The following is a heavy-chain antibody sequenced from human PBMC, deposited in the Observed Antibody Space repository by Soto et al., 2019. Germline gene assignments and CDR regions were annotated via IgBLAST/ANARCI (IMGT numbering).Heavy chain of an antibody. D-gene: IGHD3-16*01. V-gene: IGHV3-33*01. J-gene: IGHJ4*02. Sequence: GGSLRLSCAASGFTFSSYGMHWVRQAPGKGLEWVAVIWYDGSNKYYADSVKGRFTISGDNSKNTLYLQMNSLRAEDTAVYYCARDFSGDWGDYWGQGTLVTVS. CDR3: ARDFSGDWGDY. CDR2: IWYDGSNK. CDR1: GFTFSSYG.